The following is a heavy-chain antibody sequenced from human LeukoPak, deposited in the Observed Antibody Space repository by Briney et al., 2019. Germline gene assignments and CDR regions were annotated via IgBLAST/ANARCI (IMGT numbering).Heavy chain of an antibody. D-gene: IGHD5-18*01. CDR2: IYTSGNT. CDR1: RYSISRGGYW. V-gene: IGHV4-31*03. CDR3: ATYRYVGEHGIDL. Sequence: PSQTLSLTCSVSRYSISRGGYWWSWIRQHPGKGLEWIGYIYTSGNTYYNPSLKSRVDILLDTSKNQFSLKLSSVTAADPAVYYCATYRYVGEHGIDLWGQGTMVTVSS. J-gene: IGHJ3*01.